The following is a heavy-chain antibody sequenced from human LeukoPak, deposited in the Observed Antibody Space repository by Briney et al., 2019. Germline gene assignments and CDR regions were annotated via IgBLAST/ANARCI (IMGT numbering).Heavy chain of an antibody. CDR2: ISGSGGST. Sequence: GGSLRLSCEASGFTFSSYAMSWVRQAPGKGLEWVSAISGSGGSTYYADSVKGRFTISRDNSKNTLYLQMNSLRAEDTAVYYCAKAANEFGELLFFFCFDYWGQGTLVTVSS. J-gene: IGHJ4*02. CDR3: AKAANEFGELLFFFCFDY. CDR1: GFTFSSYA. D-gene: IGHD3-10*01. V-gene: IGHV3-23*01.